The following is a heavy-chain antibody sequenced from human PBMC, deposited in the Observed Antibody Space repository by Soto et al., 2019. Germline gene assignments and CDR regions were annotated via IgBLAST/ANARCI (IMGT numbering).Heavy chain of an antibody. CDR2: IMYSGYS. J-gene: IGHJ6*02. CDR3: ARHGFGPLHGLVDV. Sequence: PSETLSLTCTVSGDSLTNYYCSWFRQPPWKGLEWIGYIMYSGYSAYNLSLKRRVTMSMDTSKTQFSLMLESVTATDTAVYYCARHGFGPLHGLVDVWGQGTTVTVSS. D-gene: IGHD3-10*01. V-gene: IGHV4-59*08. CDR1: GDSLTNYY.